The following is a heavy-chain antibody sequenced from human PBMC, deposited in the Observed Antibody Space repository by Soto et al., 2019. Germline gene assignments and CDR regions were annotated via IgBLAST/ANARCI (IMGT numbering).Heavy chain of an antibody. Sequence: EVQLVESGGGLVQPGGSLRLSCAASGFTFSSYWMHWVRQAPGKGLMWVSRINSDGSSTSYADSVKGRFTISRDNAKNTLYLQMNSLRAEDTAVYYCAISITFGGVSFWGQGTLVTVSS. CDR3: AISITFGGVSF. CDR1: GFTFSSYW. CDR2: INSDGSST. D-gene: IGHD3-16*01. V-gene: IGHV3-74*01. J-gene: IGHJ4*02.